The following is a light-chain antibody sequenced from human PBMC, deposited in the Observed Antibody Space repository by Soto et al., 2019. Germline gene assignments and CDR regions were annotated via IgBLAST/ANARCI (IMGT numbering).Light chain of an antibody. CDR2: WAS. J-gene: IGKJ2*01. CDR3: QQYHTTPNT. V-gene: IGKV4-1*01. CDR1: HNLLFSSNNKNS. Sequence: DVVMTQSPETLAVSLGERAAINCKSSHNLLFSSNNKNSLAWYQQKPGQPPKLLIYWASTRESVAPDRFSGSGSGSDFTLTISSLQSEDVAVYYCQQYHTTPNTFGQGTKLEIK.